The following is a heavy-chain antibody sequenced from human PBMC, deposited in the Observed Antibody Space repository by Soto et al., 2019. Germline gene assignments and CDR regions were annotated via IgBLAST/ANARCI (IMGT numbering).Heavy chain of an antibody. J-gene: IGHJ6*02. D-gene: IGHD5-18*01. CDR1: GYTFTSYG. V-gene: IGHV1-18*01. CDR2: ISAYNGNT. Sequence: VASVKVSCKASGYTFTSYGISWVRQAPGQGLEWMGWISAYNGNTNYAQKLQGRVTMTADTSTSTAYMELSRLRSDDTAVYYCARETAMVKAADLYYYYYGMDVWGQGTTVTVSS. CDR3: ARETAMVKAADLYYYYYGMDV.